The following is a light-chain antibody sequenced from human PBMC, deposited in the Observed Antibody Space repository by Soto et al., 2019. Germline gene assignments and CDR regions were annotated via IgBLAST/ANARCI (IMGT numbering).Light chain of an antibody. V-gene: IGLV1-44*01. Sequence: QSVLTQPPSASGTPGQRVTISCSGSGSSIGTNTVNWYRQLPGTAPKLLIYGDNQRPSGVPDRFSASKSGTSASLAISGLQSEDDADYYCAAWDGSLNNVLFGGGTKLTVL. CDR1: GSSIGTNT. CDR2: GDN. CDR3: AAWDGSLNNVL. J-gene: IGLJ2*01.